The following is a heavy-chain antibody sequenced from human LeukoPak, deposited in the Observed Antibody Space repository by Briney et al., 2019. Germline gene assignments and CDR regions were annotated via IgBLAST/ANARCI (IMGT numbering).Heavy chain of an antibody. D-gene: IGHD3-22*01. V-gene: IGHV1-24*01. Sequence: ASVKVSCKVSGYTLTELSMHWVRQAPGKGLEWMGGFDPEDGETIYAQKFQGRVTMTEDTSTDTAYMELSSLRSEDTAVYYCATRLYYYDSSGYYDFDYWGQGTLVTVSS. CDR2: FDPEDGET. CDR3: ATRLYYYDSSGYYDFDY. CDR1: GYTLTELS. J-gene: IGHJ4*02.